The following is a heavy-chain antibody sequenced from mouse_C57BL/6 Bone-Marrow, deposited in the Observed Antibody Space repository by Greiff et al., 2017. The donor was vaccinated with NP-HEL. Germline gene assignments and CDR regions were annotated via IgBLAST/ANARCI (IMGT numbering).Heavy chain of an antibody. V-gene: IGHV1-59*01. J-gene: IGHJ4*01. CDR1: GYTFTSYW. CDR3: ARGIGLRRADAMDY. D-gene: IGHD2-4*01. Sequence: VKLQQPGAELVRPGTSVKLSCKASGYTFTSYWMHWVKQRPGQGLEWIGVIDPSDSYTNYNQKFKGKATLTVDTSSSTAYMQLSSLTSEDSAVYYCARGIGLRRADAMDYWGQGTSVTVSS. CDR2: IDPSDSYT.